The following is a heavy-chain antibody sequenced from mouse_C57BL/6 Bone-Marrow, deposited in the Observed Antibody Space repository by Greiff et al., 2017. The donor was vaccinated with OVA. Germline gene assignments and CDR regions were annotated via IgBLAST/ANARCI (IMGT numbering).Heavy chain of an antibody. J-gene: IGHJ3*01. CDR1: GYTFTDYY. D-gene: IGHD1-1*01. CDR3: ARSGGSSDVWFAD. Sequence: VQLQQSGPVLVKPGASVKMSCKASGYTFTDYYMNWVKQSHGKSLEWIGVINPYNGGTSYNQKFKGKATLTVDKSSSTAYMELNSLTSEDSAVYYCARSGGSSDVWFADWGQGTLVTVSA. V-gene: IGHV1-19*01. CDR2: INPYNGGT.